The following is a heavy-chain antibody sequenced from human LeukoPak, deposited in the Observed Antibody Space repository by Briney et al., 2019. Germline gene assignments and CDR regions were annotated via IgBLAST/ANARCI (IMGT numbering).Heavy chain of an antibody. CDR2: ISGSGGST. D-gene: IGHD3-10*01. CDR3: AKDGLDYYGFGDDY. CDR1: GFTFSSYA. Sequence: GGSLRLSCAASGFTFSSYAMSWVRQAPGKGWEGVSAISGSGGSTYYADSVKGRFTIPRDNSKNTLYLQMNSLRAEDTAVYYCAKDGLDYYGFGDDYWGQGTLVTVSS. J-gene: IGHJ4*02. V-gene: IGHV3-23*01.